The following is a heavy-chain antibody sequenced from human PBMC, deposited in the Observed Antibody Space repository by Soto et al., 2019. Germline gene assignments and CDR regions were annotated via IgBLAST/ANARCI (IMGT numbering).Heavy chain of an antibody. D-gene: IGHD6-19*01. CDR1: GGSISSGY. Sequence: SETLSLTCTVSGGSISSGYWSWIRQPPGKGLEWIGYFHDSGCTNYNTSLRRRVTIPVDTANIQLSLKLTSVTAADTAVYYCAKESIGGWVLHWGQGTLVTVSS. V-gene: IGHV4-59*01. CDR3: AKESIGGWVLH. J-gene: IGHJ4*02. CDR2: FHDSGCT.